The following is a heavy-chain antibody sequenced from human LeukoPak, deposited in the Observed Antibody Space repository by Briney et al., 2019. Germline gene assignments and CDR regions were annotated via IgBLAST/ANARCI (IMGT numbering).Heavy chain of an antibody. J-gene: IGHJ4*02. V-gene: IGHV3-15*01. CDR1: GFTFSNAW. Sequence: GGSLRLSCAASGFTFSNAWMSWVRQTPGKGLEWVARIKGKTDGGTTDYAAPVKGRFTISRDDSKNTLYLQMNSLTTEDTAVYYCATLVVVAASGDYWGQGILVTVSS. D-gene: IGHD2-15*01. CDR3: ATLVVVAASGDY. CDR2: IKGKTDGGTT.